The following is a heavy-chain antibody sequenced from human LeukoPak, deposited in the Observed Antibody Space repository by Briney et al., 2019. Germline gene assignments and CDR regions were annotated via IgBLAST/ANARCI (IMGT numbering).Heavy chain of an antibody. D-gene: IGHD3-10*01. CDR2: IIPIFGTA. Sequence: SVKVSCKASGGTFSSYAISWVRQAPGQGLEWMGGIIPIFGTANYAQKFQGRVTITADESTSTAYMELSSLRSEDTAVYYRARGFGSYGSGSGLVGAWGQGTLVTVSS. V-gene: IGHV1-69*13. J-gene: IGHJ5*02. CDR1: GGTFSSYA. CDR3: ARGFGSYGSGSGLVGA.